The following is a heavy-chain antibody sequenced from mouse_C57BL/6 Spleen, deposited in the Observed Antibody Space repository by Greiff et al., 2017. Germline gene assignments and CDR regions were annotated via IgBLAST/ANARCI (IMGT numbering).Heavy chain of an antibody. D-gene: IGHD2-3*01. CDR1: GYTFTSYW. V-gene: IGHV1-59*01. J-gene: IGHJ4*01. CDR2: IDPSDSYT. Sequence: QVQLQQPGAELVRPGTSVKLSCKASGYTFTSYWMHWVKQRPGQGLEWIGVIDPSDSYTNYNQKFKGKATLTVDTSSSTAYMQLSSLTSEDSAVYYCARCPDGYYAMGYWGKGTSVTVDS. CDR3: ARCPDGYYAMGY.